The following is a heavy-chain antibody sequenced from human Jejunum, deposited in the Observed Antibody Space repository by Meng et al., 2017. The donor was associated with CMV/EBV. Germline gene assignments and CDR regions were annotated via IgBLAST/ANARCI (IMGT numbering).Heavy chain of an antibody. Sequence: VDLVESGGVLVKTGGYLRLSCAASGFSFSNAWMSWVRQAPGKGLEWLSYVSSYGDYTDYADSVRARFIMSRDNAKNSLYLQMNSLEVEDTAVYFCVRGGGNDLTFDYWGQGVLVTVSS. CDR2: VSSYGDYT. D-gene: IGHD1-1*01. CDR1: GFSFSNAW. J-gene: IGHJ4*02. V-gene: IGHV3-11*05. CDR3: VRGGGNDLTFDY.